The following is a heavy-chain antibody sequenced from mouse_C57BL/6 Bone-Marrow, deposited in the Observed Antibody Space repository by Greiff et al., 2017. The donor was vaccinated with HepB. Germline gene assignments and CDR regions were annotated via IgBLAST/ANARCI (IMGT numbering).Heavy chain of an antibody. CDR2: INPGSGGT. V-gene: IGHV1-54*01. D-gene: IGHD3-2*02. Sequence: VQLQQSGAELVRPGTSVKVSCKASGYAFTNYLIEWVKQRPGQGLEWIGVINPGSGGTNYNEKFKGKATLTADKSSSTAYMQLSSLTSEDSAVYFSASRGRGYDYWGQGTTLTVSS. CDR1: GYAFTNYL. J-gene: IGHJ2*01. CDR3: ASRGRGYDY.